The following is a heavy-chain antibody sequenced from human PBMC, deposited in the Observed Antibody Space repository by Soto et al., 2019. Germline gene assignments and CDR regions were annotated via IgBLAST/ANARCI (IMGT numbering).Heavy chain of an antibody. V-gene: IGHV4-59*01. D-gene: IGHD3-22*01. Sequence: QVQLQESGPGLVKPSETLSLTCAVSGDSISSYYCMWIRQPPGKGLESIGYLYYGRSANYNPSLKSLVTLSVDTSKNQCSLTLSSMTAADTAVYYCALRSMAVVPDYWGQGTLVTVSS. CDR1: GDSISSYY. CDR2: LYYGRSA. J-gene: IGHJ4*02. CDR3: ALRSMAVVPDY.